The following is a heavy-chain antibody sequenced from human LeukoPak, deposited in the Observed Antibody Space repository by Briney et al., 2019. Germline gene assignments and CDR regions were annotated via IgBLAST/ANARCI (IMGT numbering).Heavy chain of an antibody. J-gene: IGHJ6*02. CDR1: GGSISSGSYY. CDR2: IYTSGST. V-gene: IGHV4-61*02. D-gene: IGHD2-15*01. CDR3: ARLAAINYYYYYGMDV. Sequence: SETLSLTCTVSGGSISSGSYYWSWIRQRAGKGLEWIGRIYTSGSTNYNPSLKSRVTISVDTSKNQFSLKLSSVTAADTAVYYCARLAAINYYYYYGMDVWGQGTTVTVSS.